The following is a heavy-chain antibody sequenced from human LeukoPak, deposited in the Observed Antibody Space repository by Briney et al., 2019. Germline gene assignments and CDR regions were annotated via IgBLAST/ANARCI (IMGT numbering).Heavy chain of an antibody. Sequence: GGSLRHSCAASGFTFSSYWMSWVRQAPGKGLEWVANIKQDGSEKYYVDSVKGRFTISRDNAKNSLYLQMNSLRAEDTAVYYCARDPNYGSGSYYSDAFDIWGQGTMVTVSS. CDR3: ARDPNYGSGSYYSDAFDI. CDR2: IKQDGSEK. D-gene: IGHD3-10*01. CDR1: GFTFSSYW. J-gene: IGHJ3*02. V-gene: IGHV3-7*01.